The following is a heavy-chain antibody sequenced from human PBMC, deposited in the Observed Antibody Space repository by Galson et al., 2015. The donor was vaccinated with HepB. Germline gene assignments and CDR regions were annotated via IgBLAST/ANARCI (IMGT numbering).Heavy chain of an antibody. CDR2: ITPIFGTA. D-gene: IGHD4-17*01. CDR3: ASYGDYPTYYFDY. J-gene: IGHJ4*02. V-gene: IGHV1-69*13. CDR1: GGTFSSYA. Sequence: SVKVSCKASGGTFSSYAISWVRQAPGQGLEWMGGITPIFGTANYAQKFQGRATITADESTSTAYMELSSLRSEDTAVYYCASYGDYPTYYFDYWGQGTLVTVSS.